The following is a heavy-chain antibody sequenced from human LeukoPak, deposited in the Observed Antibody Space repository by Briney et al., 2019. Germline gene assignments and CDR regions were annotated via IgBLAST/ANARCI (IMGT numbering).Heavy chain of an antibody. Sequence: GGSLRLSCAASGFIFSNYGMNWVRQAPGKGLEWVAAISASGSATSYADSVRGRFTISRDNSKSTTYLQMNSLRAEDTAVYYCAKVLRFLEWLPGDAFDIWGQGTMVTVSS. D-gene: IGHD3-3*01. V-gene: IGHV3-23*01. CDR1: GFIFSNYG. J-gene: IGHJ3*02. CDR2: ISASGSAT. CDR3: AKVLRFLEWLPGDAFDI.